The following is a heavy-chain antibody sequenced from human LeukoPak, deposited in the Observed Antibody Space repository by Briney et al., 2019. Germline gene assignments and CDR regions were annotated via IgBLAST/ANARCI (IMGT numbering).Heavy chain of an antibody. V-gene: IGHV1-46*01. CDR3: ASSYSSGWAWIDY. CDR1: GGTFSSYA. CDR2: INPSGGST. Sequence: GASVKVSCKASGGTFSSYAISWVRQAPGQGLEWMGIINPSGGSTSYAQKFQGRVTMTRNTSISTAYMELSSLRSEDTAVYYCASSYSSGWAWIDYWGQGTLVTVSS. J-gene: IGHJ4*02. D-gene: IGHD6-19*01.